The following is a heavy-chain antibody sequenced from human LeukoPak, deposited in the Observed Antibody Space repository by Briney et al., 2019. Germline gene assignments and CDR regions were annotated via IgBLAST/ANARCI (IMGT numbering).Heavy chain of an antibody. CDR3: ARDRAAAGTDAFDI. CDR1: GFTVSSNY. J-gene: IGHJ3*02. V-gene: IGHV3-66*01. CDR2: IYSGGST. D-gene: IGHD6-13*01. Sequence: PGGSLRLSCAASGFTVSSNYMSWVRQAPGKGLEWVSVIYSGGSTYYADSVKGRFTISRDNSKNTLYLPMNSLRAEDTAVYYCARDRAAAGTDAFDIWGQGTMVTVSS.